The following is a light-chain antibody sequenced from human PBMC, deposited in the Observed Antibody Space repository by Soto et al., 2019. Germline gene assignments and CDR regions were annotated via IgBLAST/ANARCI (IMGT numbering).Light chain of an antibody. CDR1: QSISSW. J-gene: IGKJ1*01. Sequence: IQMTQSPSTLSASVGDRVASSCRASQSISSWLAWYQQKPGKAPKLLIYAASSLQSGVPSRFSGSGSGTDFTLTISSLQPEDFTTYYCLQDYNYPQTFGQGTKVDIK. V-gene: IGKV1-6*01. CDR2: AAS. CDR3: LQDYNYPQT.